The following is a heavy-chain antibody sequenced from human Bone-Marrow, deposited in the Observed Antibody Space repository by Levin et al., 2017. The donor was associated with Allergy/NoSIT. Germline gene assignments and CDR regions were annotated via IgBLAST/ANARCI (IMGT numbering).Heavy chain of an antibody. V-gene: IGHV3-7*01. CDR2: IKQDGSEK. Sequence: LSLTCAASGFTFRNYWMTWVRQAPGKGLEWVANIKQDGSEKYYVDSVKGRFTISRDNVKNSLYLQMNSLRAEDTAVYYCARWWVRGATNLGGSSFDYWGQGTLVTVSS. D-gene: IGHD1-26*01. J-gene: IGHJ4*02. CDR3: ARWWVRGATNLGGSSFDY. CDR1: GFTFRNYW.